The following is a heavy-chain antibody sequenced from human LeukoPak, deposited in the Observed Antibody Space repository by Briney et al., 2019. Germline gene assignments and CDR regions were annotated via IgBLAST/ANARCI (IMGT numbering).Heavy chain of an antibody. D-gene: IGHD4-23*01. V-gene: IGHV3-15*01. J-gene: IGHJ4*02. CDR1: GFTFSNAW. CDR2: IKSKTDGGTT. CDR3: TTAYTVVIQSDFDY. Sequence: GGSLRLSCAASGFTFSNAWMSWVRQAPGKGLEWVGRIKSKTDGGTTDYAAPVKGRFTISRDDSKNTLYLQMNSLKTEDTAVYYCTTAYTVVIQSDFDYWGQGTLVTVSS.